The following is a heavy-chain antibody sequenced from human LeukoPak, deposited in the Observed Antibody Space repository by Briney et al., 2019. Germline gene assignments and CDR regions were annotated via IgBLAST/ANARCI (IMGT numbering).Heavy chain of an antibody. CDR2: SSGSTT. D-gene: IGHD5-18*01. V-gene: IGHV3-48*03. CDR1: GFTFSSYE. J-gene: IGHJ4*02. Sequence: GGSPRLSCAASGFTFSSYEMNWVRQAPGKGLEWVSSSGSTTYYADSVKGRFTISRDNAKNSLYLQMNSLRAEDTAVYYCARESGYSYGCFDYWGQGTLVTVSS. CDR3: ARESGYSYGCFDY.